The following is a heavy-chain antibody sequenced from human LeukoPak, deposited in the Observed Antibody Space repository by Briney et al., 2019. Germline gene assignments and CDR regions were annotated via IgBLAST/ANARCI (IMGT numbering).Heavy chain of an antibody. V-gene: IGHV4-31*03. CDR3: ARDTYNSPLSMDV. CDR1: GDSLSSDAYY. J-gene: IGHJ6*02. D-gene: IGHD1-14*01. Sequence: PSETLSLTCTVSGDSLSSDAYYWNWVRQLPGKGLEWIGHLYSIGRAYYTPSLTSRVSMSVDTSKNQFSLKLTSVTAADTAVYYCARDTYNSPLSMDVWGQGTTVTVSS. CDR2: LYSIGRA.